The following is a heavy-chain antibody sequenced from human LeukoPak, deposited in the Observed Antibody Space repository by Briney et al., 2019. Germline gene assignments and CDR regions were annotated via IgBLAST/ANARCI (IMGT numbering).Heavy chain of an antibody. CDR1: GGTFSSYA. J-gene: IGHJ5*02. D-gene: IGHD3-16*01. V-gene: IGHV1-2*02. CDR3: ARGGGISGTDWFDP. CDR2: INPNSGGT. Sequence: GASVKVSCKASGGTFSSYAISWVRQAPGQGLEWMGWINPNSGGTNYARKFQGRVTMTRDTSISTAYMELSRLRSDDTAVYYCARGGGISGTDWFDPWGQGTLVTVSS.